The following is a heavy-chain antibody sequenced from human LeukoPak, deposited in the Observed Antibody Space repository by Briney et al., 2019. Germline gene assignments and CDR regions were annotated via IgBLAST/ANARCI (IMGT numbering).Heavy chain of an antibody. CDR2: INPNSGGT. V-gene: IGHV1-2*02. CDR1: GYTFTGYY. Sequence: ASVKVSCKASGYTFTGYYMHWVRQAPGQGLEWMGWINPNSGGTNYAQKFQGRVTMTRDTSISTAYMELSRLRSDDTAVYYCARDLGNWNLDFDYWGQGTLDTVSS. CDR3: ARDLGNWNLDFDY. D-gene: IGHD1-7*01. J-gene: IGHJ4*02.